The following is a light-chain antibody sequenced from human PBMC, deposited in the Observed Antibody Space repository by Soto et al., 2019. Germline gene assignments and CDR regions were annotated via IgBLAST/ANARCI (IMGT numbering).Light chain of an antibody. CDR1: QNISSY. Sequence: IVLTQCPATLYLSPGPIATLSCRASQNISSYLIWYQQKPGQAPRLLIYDVSNRATGIPARFSGSGSGTDFTLTISSLEPEDFAVYYCQQRSSLPFTFCPGTKVDIK. CDR2: DVS. CDR3: QQRSSLPFT. J-gene: IGKJ3*01. V-gene: IGKV3-11*01.